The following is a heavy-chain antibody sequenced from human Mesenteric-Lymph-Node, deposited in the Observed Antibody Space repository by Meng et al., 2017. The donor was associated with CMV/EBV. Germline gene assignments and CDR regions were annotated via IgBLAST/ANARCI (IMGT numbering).Heavy chain of an antibody. J-gene: IGHJ5*02. V-gene: IGHV3-21*04. CDR1: GFTFSNAW. D-gene: IGHD3-3*01. CDR2: ISSGSPYI. Sequence: GESLKISCAASGFTFSNAWMSWVRQAPGKGLEWISSISSGSPYIYYTDSVKGRFTISRDNSKNTLYLQMSSLRAEDTAVYYCAKGGFGVVPFDPWGQGTLVTVSS. CDR3: AKGGFGVVPFDP.